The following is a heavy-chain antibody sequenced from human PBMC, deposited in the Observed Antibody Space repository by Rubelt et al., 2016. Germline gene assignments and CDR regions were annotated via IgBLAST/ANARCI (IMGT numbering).Heavy chain of an antibody. D-gene: IGHD4-23*01. V-gene: IGHV4-61*05. CDR2: IYYSGST. CDR1: GGSISSSSYY. Sequence: QLQLQESGPGLVKPSETLSLTCTVSGGSISSSSYYWGWIRQPPGKGLEWIGYIYYSGSTNYNPSLKSRVTISVDTSKNQFSLKLSSVTAADTAGYYCARDPPDYGGNSHWGQGTLVTVSS. J-gene: IGHJ4*02. CDR3: ARDPPDYGGNSH.